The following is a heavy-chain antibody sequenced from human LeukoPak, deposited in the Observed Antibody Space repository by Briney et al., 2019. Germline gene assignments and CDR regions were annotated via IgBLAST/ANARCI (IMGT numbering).Heavy chain of an antibody. CDR2: IYYDGSNN. CDR1: GFTFRYYG. Sequence: GGSLRLSCAASGFTFRYYGMHWVPQAPGKGLEWVALIYYDGSNNYYADSVKGRFTISRDNSKNTVDLQMNSLRVEDTAVDYCAKPSDYADYLPFDSWGQGTLVTVSS. V-gene: IGHV3-33*06. J-gene: IGHJ4*02. D-gene: IGHD4-17*01. CDR3: AKPSDYADYLPFDS.